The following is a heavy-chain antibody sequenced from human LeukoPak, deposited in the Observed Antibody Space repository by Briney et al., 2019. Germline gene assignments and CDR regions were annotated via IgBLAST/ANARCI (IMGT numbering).Heavy chain of an antibody. CDR3: ARHGVGRGGDFDY. CDR1: GGSISSYY. D-gene: IGHD3-10*01. Sequence: PSETLSLTCTVSGGSISSYYWGWIRQPPGKGLEWIGSIYYSGSTYYNPSLKSRVTISVDTSKNQLSLKLSSVTAADTAVYYCARHGVGRGGDFDYWGQGTLVTVSP. J-gene: IGHJ4*02. V-gene: IGHV4-39*01. CDR2: IYYSGST.